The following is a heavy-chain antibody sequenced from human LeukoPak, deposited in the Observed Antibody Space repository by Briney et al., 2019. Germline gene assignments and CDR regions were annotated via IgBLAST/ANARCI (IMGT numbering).Heavy chain of an antibody. J-gene: IGHJ4*02. Sequence: SETLSLTCTVSGGSISSYYWSWIRQPPGKELAWIGYIYYRGSANYNPSLTSRVTISVDTSKNQFSLKLSSVTAAGTAVYYCARAPITMVRGVISGFDYWGQGTLVTVSS. V-gene: IGHV4-59*01. CDR2: IYYRGSA. D-gene: IGHD3-10*01. CDR1: GGSISSYY. CDR3: ARAPITMVRGVISGFDY.